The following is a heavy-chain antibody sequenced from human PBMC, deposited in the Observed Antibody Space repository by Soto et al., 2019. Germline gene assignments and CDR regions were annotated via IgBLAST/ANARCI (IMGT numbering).Heavy chain of an antibody. Sequence: QVQLQESGPGLVKPSQTLSLTCTVSGGSISSGGYYWSWIRQHPGKGLEWIGYIYYSGSTYYNPSLKGRVTISVDTSKNRFSLKLSSVTAADTAVYYCARESWYDGVDYWGQGTLVTVSS. CDR2: IYYSGST. CDR1: GGSISSGGYY. V-gene: IGHV4-31*03. CDR3: ARESWYDGVDY. J-gene: IGHJ4*02. D-gene: IGHD6-13*01.